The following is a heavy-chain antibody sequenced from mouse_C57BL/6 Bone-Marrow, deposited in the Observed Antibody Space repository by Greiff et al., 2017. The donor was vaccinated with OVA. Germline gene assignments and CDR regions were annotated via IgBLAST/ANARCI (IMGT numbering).Heavy chain of an antibody. J-gene: IGHJ4*01. Sequence: VQLQQSGAELVRPGASVKLSCKASGYTFTDYNMHWVKQSHGKSLEWIGYINPNNGGTSYNQKFKGKATLTVNKSSSTAYMELRSLTSEDSAVYYCASLYYYGSKGGRGDYWGQGTSVTVSS. D-gene: IGHD1-1*01. CDR3: ASLYYYGSKGGRGDY. V-gene: IGHV1-22*01. CDR1: GYTFTDYN. CDR2: INPNNGGT.